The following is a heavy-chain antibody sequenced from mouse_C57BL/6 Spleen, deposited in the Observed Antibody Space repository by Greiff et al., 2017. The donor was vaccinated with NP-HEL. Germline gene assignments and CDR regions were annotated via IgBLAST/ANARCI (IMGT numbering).Heavy chain of an antibody. D-gene: IGHD1-1*01. Sequence: EVKLMESGGDLVKPGGSLKLSCAASGFTFSSYGMSWVRQTPDKRLEWVATISSGGSYTYYPDSVKGRFTISRDNAKNTLYLQMSSLKSEDTAMYYCARHDLDYGRPPWFAYWGQGTLVTVSA. CDR2: ISSGGSYT. CDR3: ARHDLDYGRPPWFAY. CDR1: GFTFSSYG. V-gene: IGHV5-6*01. J-gene: IGHJ3*01.